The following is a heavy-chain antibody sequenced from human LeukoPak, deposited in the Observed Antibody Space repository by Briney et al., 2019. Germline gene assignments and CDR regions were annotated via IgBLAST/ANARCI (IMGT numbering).Heavy chain of an antibody. CDR2: ISGSGGST. D-gene: IGHD2-15*01. Sequence: GGSLRLSCAASGFTFISFAMSRVRQAPGKGLEWVSAISGSGGSTYYADSVKVRFTISRDHSKNTLYLQMNSLRAEDTAVYYCAKDLEVVVAAQIDYWGQGTLVTVSS. V-gene: IGHV3-23*01. CDR3: AKDLEVVVAAQIDY. J-gene: IGHJ4*02. CDR1: GFTFISFA.